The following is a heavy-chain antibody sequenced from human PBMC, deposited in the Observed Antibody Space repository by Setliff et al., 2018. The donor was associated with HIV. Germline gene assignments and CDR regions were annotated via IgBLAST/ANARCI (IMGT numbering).Heavy chain of an antibody. V-gene: IGHV4-4*09. CDR3: ARSTLPLPYYYIDV. D-gene: IGHD2-15*01. Sequence: SETLSLTCAVSGDSLSNYYWSWIRQPPGKGLEWIGYIHIGGSTTYNPSLKSRVSISVDTSENQFSLTLTSVTAADSAVYFCARSTLPLPYYYIDVWGRGTTVTVSS. CDR2: IHIGGST. J-gene: IGHJ6*03. CDR1: GDSLSNYY.